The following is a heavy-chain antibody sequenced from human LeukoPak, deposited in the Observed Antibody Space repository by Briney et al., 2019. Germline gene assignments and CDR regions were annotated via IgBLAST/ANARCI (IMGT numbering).Heavy chain of an antibody. CDR2: ISSSSSYI. CDR3: ARGEQQLTHDAFDT. CDR1: GFTFSSYS. V-gene: IGHV3-21*01. J-gene: IGHJ3*02. D-gene: IGHD6-13*01. Sequence: GGSLRLSCAASGFTFSSYSMNWVRQAPGKGLEWVSSISSSSSYIYYADSVKGRFTISRDNAKNSLYLQMNSLRAEDTAVYYCARGEQQLTHDAFDTWGQGTMVTVSS.